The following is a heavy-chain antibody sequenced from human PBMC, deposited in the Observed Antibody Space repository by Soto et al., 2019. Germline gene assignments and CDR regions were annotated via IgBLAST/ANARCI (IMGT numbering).Heavy chain of an antibody. J-gene: IGHJ6*02. V-gene: IGHV1-69*08. D-gene: IGHD6-19*01. CDR1: GGTFSSYT. CDR2: IIPILGIA. Sequence: QVQLVQSGAEVKKPGSSVKVSCKASGGTFSSYTISWVRQAPGQGLEWMGRIIPILGIANYAQKFQGRVTITADKSTSPAYMELSSLRSEDTAVYYCARDRTAVAGTEHYCYGMDVWGQGTTVTVSS. CDR3: ARDRTAVAGTEHYCYGMDV.